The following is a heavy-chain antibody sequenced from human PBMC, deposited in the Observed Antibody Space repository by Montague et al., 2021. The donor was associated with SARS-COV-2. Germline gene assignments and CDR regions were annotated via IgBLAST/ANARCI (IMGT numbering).Heavy chain of an antibody. CDR3: TREGYQVLWSDYYYYGMDV. Sequence: SETLSLTCAVYGGSFSGYYWSWICQPPGKGLEWIGEINHSGSTNYNPYLKSQVTISVDTSKNQFSLKLSSVTAADTAVYYCTREGYQVLWSDYYYYGMDVWGQGTAVTVS. CDR2: INHSGST. J-gene: IGHJ6*02. D-gene: IGHD2-2*01. V-gene: IGHV4-34*01. CDR1: GGSFSGYY.